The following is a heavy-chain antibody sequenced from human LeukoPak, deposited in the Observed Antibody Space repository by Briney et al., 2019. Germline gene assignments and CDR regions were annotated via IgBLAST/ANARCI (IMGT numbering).Heavy chain of an antibody. V-gene: IGHV4-39*01. CDR1: GGSISSISYY. CDR3: ARQGVVGATGFDY. Sequence: SETPSLTCSVSGGSISSISYYWGWIRQPPGKGLEWIGNIYSSGSTYNNPSLKSRVIISVDTSKNQFSLKLTSVTAADTAVYYCARQGVVGATGFDYWGQGTLVTVSS. CDR2: IYSSGST. D-gene: IGHD1-26*01. J-gene: IGHJ4*02.